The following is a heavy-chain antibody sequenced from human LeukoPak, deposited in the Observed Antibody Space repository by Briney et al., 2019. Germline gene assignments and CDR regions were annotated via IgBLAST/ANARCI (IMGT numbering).Heavy chain of an antibody. CDR3: AKDAQIGSIAAAGTWFDN. J-gene: IGHJ4*02. V-gene: IGHV3-74*01. CDR1: GFTFRSYW. D-gene: IGHD6-13*01. Sequence: GGSLRLSCAASGFTFRSYWMQWVRQVPGKGLVWVSRIDNDGTSTTYADSVKGRFTISRDNAKNTLYLQMNSLRAEDTAVYYCAKDAQIGSIAAAGTWFDNWGQGTLVTVSS. CDR2: IDNDGTST.